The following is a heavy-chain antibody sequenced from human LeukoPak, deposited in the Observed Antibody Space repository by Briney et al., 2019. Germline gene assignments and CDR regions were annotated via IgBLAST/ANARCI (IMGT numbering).Heavy chain of an antibody. CDR3: ARAGLSKGGFDY. CDR1: GYIFTRYY. J-gene: IGHJ4*02. Sequence: ASVKVSFKASGYIFTRYYLHWVRQAPGQGLEWMGIINPSGGSTSYVQKFQGRVTMTRDTSTSTVYMELSNLTSEDTAVYYCARAGLSKGGFDYWGQGTLVTISS. CDR2: INPSGGST. D-gene: IGHD5/OR15-5a*01. V-gene: IGHV1-46*03.